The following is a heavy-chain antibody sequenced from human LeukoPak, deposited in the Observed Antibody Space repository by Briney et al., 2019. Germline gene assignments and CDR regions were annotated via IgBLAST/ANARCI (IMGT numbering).Heavy chain of an antibody. V-gene: IGHV3-30*04. Sequence: PGRSLRLSCAASAFSFSSYSMHWVRQAPGKGLEWVAVISYDGSNKYYADSVKGRFTISRDNSKNTLFLQMNSLRAEDTAVYYCATDPQDWDDDRLDYWGQGTLVTVSS. CDR1: AFSFSSYS. CDR3: ATDPQDWDDDRLDY. J-gene: IGHJ4*02. CDR2: ISYDGSNK. D-gene: IGHD1-1*01.